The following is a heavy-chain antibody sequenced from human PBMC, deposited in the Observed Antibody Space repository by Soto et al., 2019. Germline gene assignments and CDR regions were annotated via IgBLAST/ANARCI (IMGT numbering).Heavy chain of an antibody. D-gene: IGHD6-19*01. V-gene: IGHV3-74*01. J-gene: IGHJ4*02. CDR1: GFTFSDYW. CDR3: AVAVAGPTAIGY. Sequence: PGGSRRLSCAVSGFTFSDYWMSWVRQAPGKGLVWVSRINSDGSRTSYADSVKGRFTISRDNAKNTLYLQMNSLRAEDTAVYYCAVAVAGPTAIGYWGQGTLVTVSS. CDR2: INSDGSRT.